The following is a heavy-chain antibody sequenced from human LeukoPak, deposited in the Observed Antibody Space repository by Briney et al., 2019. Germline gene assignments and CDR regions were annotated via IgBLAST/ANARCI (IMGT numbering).Heavy chain of an antibody. CDR3: ARYPPGYCSGGSCYSGGAFDI. D-gene: IGHD2-15*01. CDR1: VFTFSSYE. J-gene: IGHJ3*02. Sequence: QPGGPLRLSRSASVFTFSSYEMTWVRQAPGKGLQCVSYISSSGSTIYYADSVKGRFTISRDNAKNSLYLQMNSLRAEDTAVYYCARYPPGYCSGGSCYSGGAFDIWGQGTMVTVSS. CDR2: ISSSGSTI. V-gene: IGHV3-48*03.